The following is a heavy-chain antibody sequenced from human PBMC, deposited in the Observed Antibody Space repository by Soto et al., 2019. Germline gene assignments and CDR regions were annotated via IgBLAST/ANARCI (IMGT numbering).Heavy chain of an antibody. CDR2: ITGSGRST. Sequence: EVQVLESGGGLVQPGGSLRLSCAASGFTFGSYAMSWVRQAPGKGLEWVSSITGSGRSTYYADSVKGRFTISRDNSKNTLYLQMNSLRAEDTAVYYCARTIAVDAEDYWGQGTLVTVSS. V-gene: IGHV3-23*01. D-gene: IGHD6-19*01. CDR3: ARTIAVDAEDY. CDR1: GFTFGSYA. J-gene: IGHJ4*02.